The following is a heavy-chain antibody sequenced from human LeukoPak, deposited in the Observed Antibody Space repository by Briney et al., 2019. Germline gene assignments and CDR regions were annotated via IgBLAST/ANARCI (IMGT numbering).Heavy chain of an antibody. D-gene: IGHD2-15*01. J-gene: IGHJ4*02. CDR3: ARRTRDRAGSCYRCFDY. CDR2: IYYSGST. V-gene: IGHV4-39*07. CDR1: GGSISSSSYY. Sequence: SETLSLTCTVSGGSISSSSYYWGWIRQPPGKGLEWIGSIYYSGSTYYNPSLKSRVTISVDTSKNQFSLKLSSVTAADTAVYYCARRTRDRAGSCYRCFDYWGQGTLVTVSS.